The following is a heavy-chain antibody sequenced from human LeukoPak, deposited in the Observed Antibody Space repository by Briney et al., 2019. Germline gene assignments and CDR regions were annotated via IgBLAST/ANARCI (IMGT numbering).Heavy chain of an antibody. CDR1: GFTFSSYS. CDR2: ITRAATDT. J-gene: IGHJ5*02. D-gene: IGHD1-14*01. CDR3: ARDLGSEGFRWFDR. Sequence: GGSLRLSCAASGFTFSSYSMNWVRQAPGKGLVWVAHITRAATDTMYADFVKGRFTVSRDDAKSTLYLEMNSLTVEDTAVYYCARDLGSEGFRWFDRWGQGTLVTVSS. V-gene: IGHV3-74*03.